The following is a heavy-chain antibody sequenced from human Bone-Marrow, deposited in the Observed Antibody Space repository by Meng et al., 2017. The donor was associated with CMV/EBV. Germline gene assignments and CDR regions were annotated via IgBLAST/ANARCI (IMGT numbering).Heavy chain of an antibody. CDR3: ARVALLYYYGMDV. CDR2: ISAYNGNT. J-gene: IGHJ6*02. V-gene: IGHV1-18*01. Sequence: ASVKVSCKASGGTFSSYTISWVRQAPGQGLEWMGWISAYNGNTNYAQKLQGRVTMTTDTSTSTAYMELRSLRSDDTAVYYCARVALLYYYGMDVWGQGTTVTVSS. CDR1: GGTFSSYT.